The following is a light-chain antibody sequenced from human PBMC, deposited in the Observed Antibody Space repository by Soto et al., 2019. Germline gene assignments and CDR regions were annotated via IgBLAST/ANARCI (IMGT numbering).Light chain of an antibody. CDR3: LLSYSGDVV. Sequence: QAVVTQDPSLTVSPGGTVTLTCDSSPGPVTSTHYPYWFQQKPGQAPRTLIYDTSNRHSWTPARFSGSLLGGKAALTLSGAQPEAEAEYHCLLSYSGDVVFGGGTKLTVL. CDR1: PGPVTSTHY. J-gene: IGLJ3*02. V-gene: IGLV7-46*01. CDR2: DTS.